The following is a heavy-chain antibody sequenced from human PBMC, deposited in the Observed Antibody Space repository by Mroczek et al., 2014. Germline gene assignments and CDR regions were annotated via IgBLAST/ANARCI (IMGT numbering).Heavy chain of an antibody. CDR2: INHSGST. CDR3: ARGLGSSSRGY. J-gene: IGHJ4*02. CDR1: GGSFSGYY. Sequence: QVQLQQWGAGLLKPSETLSLTCAVYGGSFSGYYWSWIRQPPGKGLEWIGEINHSGSTNYNPSLKSRVTISVDTSKNQFSLKLSSVTAADTAVYYCARGLGSSSRGYWGQGTLVTVSS. D-gene: IGHD6-13*01. V-gene: IGHV4-34*01.